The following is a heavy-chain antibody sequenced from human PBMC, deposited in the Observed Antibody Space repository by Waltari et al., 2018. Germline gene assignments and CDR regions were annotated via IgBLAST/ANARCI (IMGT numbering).Heavy chain of an antibody. Sequence: QVQLHESGPGLVKPSGTLSVPCAVAGDSISGRYWWSWVRQPPGKGLEWIGQIHGSGRSNYNPSLESRVTVSIDTSNNHFSLKVTSATAADTAVYYCARDRGRGLYLDSWGQGTLVTVSP. J-gene: IGHJ4*02. V-gene: IGHV4-4*02. CDR1: GDSISGRYW. CDR2: IHGSGRS. D-gene: IGHD2-15*01. CDR3: ARDRGRGLYLDS.